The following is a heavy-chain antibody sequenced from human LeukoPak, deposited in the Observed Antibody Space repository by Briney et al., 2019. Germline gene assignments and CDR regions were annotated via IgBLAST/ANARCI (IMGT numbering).Heavy chain of an antibody. CDR1: GGSISSSSYY. CDR3: ARDGKAALFDY. Sequence: SQTLSLTCTVSGGSISSSSYYWGWIRQPPGKGLEWIGSIYYSGSTYYNPSLKSRVTISVDTSKNQFSLKLSSVTAADTAVYYCARDGKAALFDYWGQGTLVTVSS. V-gene: IGHV4-39*07. D-gene: IGHD6-13*01. CDR2: IYYSGST. J-gene: IGHJ4*02.